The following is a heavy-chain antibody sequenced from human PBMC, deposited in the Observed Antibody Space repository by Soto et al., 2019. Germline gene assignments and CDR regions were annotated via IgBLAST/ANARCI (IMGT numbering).Heavy chain of an antibody. Sequence: WVRQYPGKDLECVAAISWNSGIIDYVGSVKGRFTISRDNAKSSLYLKMNSLRPEDTVLFYCAKAVDVVQFQSEDYF. J-gene: IGHJ4*01. CDR2: ISWNSGII. CDR3: AKAVDVVQFQSEDYF. D-gene: IGHD2-15*01. V-gene: IGHV3-9*01.